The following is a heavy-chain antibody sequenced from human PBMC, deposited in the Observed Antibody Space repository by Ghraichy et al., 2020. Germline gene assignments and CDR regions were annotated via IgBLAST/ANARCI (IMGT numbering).Heavy chain of an antibody. D-gene: IGHD3-3*01. Sequence: SQTLSLTCTVSGGSISSYYWSWIRQPAGKGLEWIGRIYTSGSTNYNPSLKSRVTMSVDTSKNQFSLKLSSVTAADTAVYYCARDFWSGYDNWFDPWGQGTLVTVSS. CDR1: GGSISSYY. J-gene: IGHJ5*02. V-gene: IGHV4-4*07. CDR3: ARDFWSGYDNWFDP. CDR2: IYTSGST.